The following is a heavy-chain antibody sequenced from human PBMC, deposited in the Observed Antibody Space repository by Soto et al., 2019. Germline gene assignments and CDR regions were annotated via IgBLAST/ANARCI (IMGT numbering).Heavy chain of an antibody. D-gene: IGHD1-1*01. J-gene: IGHJ4*02. CDR3: ARGLSGDKVAS. CDR2: IYDRGST. CDR1: GGSISSGDYY. V-gene: IGHV4-30-4*01. Sequence: QVQLQESGPGLVKPSQTLSLTCTIAGGSISSGDYYWSWIRQPPGKGLEWIGHIYDRGSTYNNPSLNRRVTISIDPSENQFSLKLRSVTAADTAVYYCARGLSGDKVASWGQGTLVTVSS.